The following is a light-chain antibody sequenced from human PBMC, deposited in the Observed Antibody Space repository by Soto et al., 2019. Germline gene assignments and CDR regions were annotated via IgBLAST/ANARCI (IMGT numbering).Light chain of an antibody. V-gene: IGLV1-40*01. Sequence: QSVLTQPPSVSGAPGQCVTISCTGSSSNIGTVYDVPWYQQLPGIAPKLLIYGDNNRPSGVPDRLSGSKSGTSASLAITGLQAEDEADYYCQSYDSSLSGWVFGGGTKLTVL. CDR3: QSYDSSLSGWV. CDR1: SSNIGTVYD. CDR2: GDN. J-gene: IGLJ3*02.